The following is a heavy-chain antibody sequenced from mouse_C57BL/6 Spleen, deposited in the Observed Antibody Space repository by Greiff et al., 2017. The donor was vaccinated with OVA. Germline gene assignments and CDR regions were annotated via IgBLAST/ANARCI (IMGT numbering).Heavy chain of an antibody. J-gene: IGHJ2*01. CDR2: ISYSGST. CDR1: GYSITSDY. V-gene: IGHV3-8*01. CDR3: ARSLTFITTVVGYFDY. D-gene: IGHD1-1*01. Sequence: EVKLVESGPGLAKPSQTLSLTCSVTGYSITSDYWNWIRKFPGNKLEYMGYISYSGSTYYNPSLKSRISITRDTSKNQYYLQLNSVTTEDTATYYCARSLTFITTVVGYFDYWGQGTTLTVSS.